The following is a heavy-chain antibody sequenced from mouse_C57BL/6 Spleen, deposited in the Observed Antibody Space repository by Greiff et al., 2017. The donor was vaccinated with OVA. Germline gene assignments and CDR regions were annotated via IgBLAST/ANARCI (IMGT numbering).Heavy chain of an antibody. CDR3: ARVRQLRLYFDY. D-gene: IGHD3-2*02. J-gene: IGHJ2*01. CDR2: ISAGGSYT. Sequence: VQLKESGGGLVKPGGSLKLSCAASGFTFSSYAMSWVRQTPEKRLEWVATISAGGSYTYYPDNVKGRFTISRDNATNNLYLQMSHLKSEDTAMYYCARVRQLRLYFDYGGKGTTLTVSS. CDR1: GFTFSSYA. V-gene: IGHV5-4*01.